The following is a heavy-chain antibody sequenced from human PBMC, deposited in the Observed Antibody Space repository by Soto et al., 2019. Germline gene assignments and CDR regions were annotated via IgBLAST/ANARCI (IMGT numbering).Heavy chain of an antibody. Sequence: GGSLRLSCAASGFTLSNYTMNWVRQAPGKGLEWVSFISSSSSYIYYADLVRGRFTISRDNAKNSLFLQMNSLRAEDTAVYYCARGLWGYYYMDVWGKGTTVTVSS. CDR2: ISSSSSYI. V-gene: IGHV3-21*01. CDR3: ARGLWGYYYMDV. J-gene: IGHJ6*03. CDR1: GFTLSNYT. D-gene: IGHD1-26*01.